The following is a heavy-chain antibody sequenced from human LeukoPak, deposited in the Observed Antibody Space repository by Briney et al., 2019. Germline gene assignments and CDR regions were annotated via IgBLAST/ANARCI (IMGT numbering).Heavy chain of an antibody. CDR3: AKASYSYYYYYMDA. V-gene: IGHV3-23*01. CDR1: GFTFSSYA. Sequence: GGSLRLSCAASGFTFSSYAMSWVRQAPGKGLEWVSAISGSGGSTYYADSVKGRFTISRDNSKNTLYLQMNSLRAEDTAVYYCAKASYSYYYYYMDAWGKGTTVTVSS. CDR2: ISGSGGST. J-gene: IGHJ6*03. D-gene: IGHD1-26*01.